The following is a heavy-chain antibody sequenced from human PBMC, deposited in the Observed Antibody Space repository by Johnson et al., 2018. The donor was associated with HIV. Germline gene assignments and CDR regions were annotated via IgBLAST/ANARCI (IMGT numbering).Heavy chain of an antibody. CDR1: GFTFSNYP. CDR2: INSDGSST. J-gene: IGHJ3*02. D-gene: IGHD3-22*01. V-gene: IGHV3-74*01. Sequence: VQLVESGGGVVQPGRSLRLSCAASGFTFSNYPIHWVRQAPGKGPVWVSRINSDGSSTNYADSVKGRFSISRDNAENTLYLQMNSLRAEDTAVYYCARERDYYDSGGYWVDAFDIWGQGTMVTVSS. CDR3: ARERDYYDSGGYWVDAFDI.